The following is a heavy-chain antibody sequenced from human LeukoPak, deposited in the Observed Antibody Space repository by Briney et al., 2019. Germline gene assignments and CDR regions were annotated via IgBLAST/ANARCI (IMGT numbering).Heavy chain of an antibody. V-gene: IGHV5-51*01. D-gene: IGHD2-2*01. Sequence: GASLKISGKGSGYSFTSYWIGWVRQMPGKGLEWLGVIYPGDSDTRYSPSFQGQVTISADKSISTAYLQWSSLKASDTAMYYCARRGYCSSTSCYSFDYWGQGTLVTVSS. CDR1: GYSFTSYW. CDR3: ARRGYCSSTSCYSFDY. CDR2: IYPGDSDT. J-gene: IGHJ4*02.